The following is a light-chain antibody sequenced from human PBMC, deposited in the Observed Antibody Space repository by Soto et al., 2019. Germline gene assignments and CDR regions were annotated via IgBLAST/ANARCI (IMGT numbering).Light chain of an antibody. V-gene: IGKV3-15*01. CDR2: GAS. CDR1: QSVSSN. CDR3: QQYNNWPPMA. J-gene: IGKJ1*01. Sequence: EIVMTQSPATLSVSPGERATLSCRASQSVSSNLAWYQQKPGQAPRLLIYGASTRATGNPARFSGSGSGTDFTLTISTLQSEDFAVYYCQQYNNWPPMAFGPGTKVEIK.